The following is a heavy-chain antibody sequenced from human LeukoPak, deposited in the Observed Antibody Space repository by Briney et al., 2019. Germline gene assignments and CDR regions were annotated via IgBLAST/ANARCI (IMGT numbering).Heavy chain of an antibody. CDR2: IGKGGDA. Sequence: GGSLRLSCAASGLTFSTYDMHWVRQATGEGLEWVSGIGKGGDAYYVGSVKGRFTISRENAKNSLYLQMNSLRSGDTAVYYCARGGYSGFDVWGQGTVVTVSS. D-gene: IGHD5-12*01. CDR3: ARGGYSGFDV. J-gene: IGHJ3*01. CDR1: GLTFSTYD. V-gene: IGHV3-13*04.